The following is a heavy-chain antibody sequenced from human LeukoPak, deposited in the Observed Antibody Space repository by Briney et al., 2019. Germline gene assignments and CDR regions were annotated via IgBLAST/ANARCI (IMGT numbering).Heavy chain of an antibody. CDR3: AKASAMIVVVSKHFDY. CDR2: ISGSGGST. V-gene: IGHV3-23*01. Sequence: GGTLRLSCAASGFTFSSYGMSWVRQAPGKGLEWVSAISGSGGSTYYADSVKGRFTISRDNSKNTLYLQMNSLRAEDTAVYYCAKASAMIVVVSKHFDYWGQGTLVTVSS. J-gene: IGHJ4*02. D-gene: IGHD3-22*01. CDR1: GFTFSSYG.